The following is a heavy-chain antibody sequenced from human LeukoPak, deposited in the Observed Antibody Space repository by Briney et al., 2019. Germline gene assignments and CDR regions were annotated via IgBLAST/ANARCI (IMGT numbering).Heavy chain of an antibody. Sequence: ASVKVSCKASGYTFTSYYMHWVRQAPGQGLEWMGIINPSGGSTSYAQKFQGRVTMTRDTSTSTVYMELSSLRSEDTAVYYCARAFSGSNISYYYGMDVWGQGTTVTVSS. CDR2: INPSGGST. D-gene: IGHD3-10*01. J-gene: IGHJ6*02. V-gene: IGHV1-46*01. CDR3: ARAFSGSNISYYYGMDV. CDR1: GYTFTSYY.